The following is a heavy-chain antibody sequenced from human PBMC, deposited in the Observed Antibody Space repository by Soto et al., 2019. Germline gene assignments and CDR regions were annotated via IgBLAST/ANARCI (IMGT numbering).Heavy chain of an antibody. D-gene: IGHD3-10*01. V-gene: IGHV3-30-3*01. J-gene: IGHJ4*01. Sequence: QVQLVESGGGVVQPGSSLRLSCAASGFSFKNYAFHWVSQAPGKGLEWVALISHNDEPKIFYADSVQGRFTISRDNFKNTVFLQMNSLRDEDTAVYHCARGVRADTYYGAFEYWGQGTQVTVSS. CDR3: ARGVRADTYYGAFEY. CDR2: ISHNDEPKI. CDR1: GFSFKNYA.